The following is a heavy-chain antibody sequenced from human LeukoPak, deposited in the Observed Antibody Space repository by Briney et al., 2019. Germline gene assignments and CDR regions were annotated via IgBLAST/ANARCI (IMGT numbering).Heavy chain of an antibody. Sequence: SGGSLRLSCAASGFTFSSYWMSWVRRAPGKGLEWVANIKQDGSEKYYVDSVKGRFTISRDNAKSSLYLQMNSLRAEDTAVYYCARDRSGSPNDCWGQGTLVTVSS. CDR1: GFTFSSYW. CDR2: IKQDGSEK. J-gene: IGHJ4*02. D-gene: IGHD1-26*01. V-gene: IGHV3-7*01. CDR3: ARDRSGSPNDC.